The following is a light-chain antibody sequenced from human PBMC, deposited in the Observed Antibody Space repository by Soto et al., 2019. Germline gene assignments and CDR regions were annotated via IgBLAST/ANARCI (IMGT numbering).Light chain of an antibody. CDR1: QSIATF. CDR2: AAS. J-gene: IGKJ2*01. V-gene: IGKV1-39*01. Sequence: DIQMTQSPSSLSASVGDRVTITCRASQSIATFLNWYQQRPGQAPRLLIYAASNLENGVPSTFRGSGSETLFTLTISSLQPEDFATYYCQQSYITPVTFGQGTKLEIK. CDR3: QQSYITPVT.